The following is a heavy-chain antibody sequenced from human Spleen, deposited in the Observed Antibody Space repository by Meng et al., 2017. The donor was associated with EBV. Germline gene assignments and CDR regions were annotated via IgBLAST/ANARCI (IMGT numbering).Heavy chain of an antibody. D-gene: IGHD3-10*01. J-gene: IGHJ4*02. V-gene: IGHV4-34*01. CDR3: AADRSGSGPI. CDR2: INHSGST. CDR1: GGAFSGYD. Sequence: QVQIQEGGAVLLKPSETLSLTCAVYGGAFSGYDWSWIRQPPGKGLEWIGEINHSGSTNYNPSLKSRVTISVDTSKNQFSLKLSSVTAADTAGYYCAADRSGSGPIWGQGTLVTVSS.